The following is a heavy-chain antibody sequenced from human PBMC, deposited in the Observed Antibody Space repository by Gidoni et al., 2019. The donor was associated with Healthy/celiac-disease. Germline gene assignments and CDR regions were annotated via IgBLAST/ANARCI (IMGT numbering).Heavy chain of an antibody. J-gene: IGHJ5*02. CDR1: GGTFSSYA. Sequence: QVQLVQSGAEVKKPGSSVKVSCKASGGTFSSYAISWVRQAPGQGLEWMGGIIPIFGTANYAQKFQGRVTITADESTSTAYMELSSLRSEDTAVYYCARDRTRYCSGGSCFWGWFDPWGQGTLVTVSS. V-gene: IGHV1-69*01. CDR2: IIPIFGTA. D-gene: IGHD2-15*01. CDR3: ARDRTRYCSGGSCFWGWFDP.